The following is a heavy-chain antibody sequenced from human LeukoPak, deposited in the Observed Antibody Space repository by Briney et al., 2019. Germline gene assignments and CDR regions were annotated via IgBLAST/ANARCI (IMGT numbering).Heavy chain of an antibody. CDR3: ARDWRQDNAFDL. CDR2: ITQDGSEK. D-gene: IGHD2-15*01. J-gene: IGHJ3*01. CDR1: EFTFSSHQ. Sequence: GGSLRLSCAASEFTFSSHQMSWVRQAPGKGLEWVAKITQDGSEKYYMDSVKGRFIISRDNGRNSLYLQMNSLRVEDTAVYYCARDWRQDNAFDLWGQGTMVTVSS. V-gene: IGHV3-7*01.